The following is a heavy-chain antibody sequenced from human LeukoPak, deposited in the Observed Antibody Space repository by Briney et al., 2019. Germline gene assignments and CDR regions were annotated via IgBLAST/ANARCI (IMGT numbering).Heavy chain of an antibody. Sequence: ASVKVSCKASGYTFTSYAMHWVRQAPGQRLEWMGWINAGNGNTKYSQKFQGRVTITRDTSTSTAYMELRSLRSDDTAVYYCARDQYPYYYDSSGYPLNWFDPWGQGTLVTVSS. CDR2: INAGNGNT. D-gene: IGHD3-22*01. CDR3: ARDQYPYYYDSSGYPLNWFDP. J-gene: IGHJ5*02. V-gene: IGHV1-3*01. CDR1: GYTFTSYA.